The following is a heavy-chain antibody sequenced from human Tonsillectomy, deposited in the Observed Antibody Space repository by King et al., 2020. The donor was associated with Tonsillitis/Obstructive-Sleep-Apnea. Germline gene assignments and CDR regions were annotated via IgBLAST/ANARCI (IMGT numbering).Heavy chain of an antibody. CDR2: IKQDGSEK. CDR3: ARDLRRAAAGTWLKY. J-gene: IGHJ4*02. CDR1: GFTFSSYW. V-gene: IGHV3-7*04. D-gene: IGHD6-13*01. Sequence: VQLVESGGGLVQPGGSLRLSCAASGFTFSSYWMSWVRQAPGKGLEWVANIKQDGSEKYYVDSVKGRFTISRYNAKNTMYLQMNSLRAEDTAVYYCARDLRRAAAGTWLKYWGQGTLVTVSS.